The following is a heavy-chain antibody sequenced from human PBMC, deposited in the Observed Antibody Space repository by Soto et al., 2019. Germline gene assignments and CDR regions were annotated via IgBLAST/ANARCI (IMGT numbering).Heavy chain of an antibody. J-gene: IGHJ4*02. D-gene: IGHD6-19*01. CDR2: IYNNETF. V-gene: IGHV4-61*01. CDR3: ARVPLRYSSSHNFDS. Sequence: SETLSLTGSVSGASVSSGSFYWSWIRQPLGKGLEWIGFIYNNETFNYNPSLKSRVTLSVDTSKHQFSLKLSSVTAADTAVYYCARVPLRYSSSHNFDSWGQGALVTVSS. CDR1: GASVSSGSFY.